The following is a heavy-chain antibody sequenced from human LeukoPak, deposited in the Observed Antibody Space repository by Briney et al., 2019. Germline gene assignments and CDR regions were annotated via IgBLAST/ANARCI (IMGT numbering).Heavy chain of an antibody. V-gene: IGHV3-66*01. D-gene: IGHD2/OR15-2a*01. CDR1: GFTVSSNY. CDR3: AGFFSSWSYYGMGV. J-gene: IGHJ6*02. Sequence: GGSLRLSCAASGFTVSSNYMSWVRQAPGKGLEWVSVIYSGGSTYYADSVKGRFTISRDNSKNTLYLQMNSLRAEDTAVYYCAGFFSSWSYYGMGVWGQGTTVTVSS. CDR2: IYSGGST.